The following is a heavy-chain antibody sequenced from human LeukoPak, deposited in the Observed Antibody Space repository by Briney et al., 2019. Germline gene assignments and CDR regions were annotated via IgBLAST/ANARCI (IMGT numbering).Heavy chain of an antibody. J-gene: IGHJ5*02. Sequence: PGGSLTLSCTASGFTFSSYWWNWVRQAPGTGLEWVANINQDGTTKYYLDSVKGRFTISRGNAKNSLYLQMNSLRAEETAVYYCARGLTTTPNYFDPWGQGTLVTVSS. CDR3: ARGLTTTPNYFDP. D-gene: IGHD4-17*01. V-gene: IGHV3-7*01. CDR1: GFTFSSYW. CDR2: INQDGTTK.